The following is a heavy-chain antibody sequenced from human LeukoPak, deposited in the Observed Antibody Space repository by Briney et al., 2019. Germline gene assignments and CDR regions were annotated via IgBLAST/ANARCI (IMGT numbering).Heavy chain of an antibody. J-gene: IGHJ6*04. V-gene: IGHV3-74*01. Sequence: PGGSLRLSCAASGFTFSDNWMHWVRQAPGKGLVWVPRIEGDGTGTVYADSVKGRFTISRDNAKNTLYLQMNSLRAEDTAVYYCTRDYYYRMDVWGKGTTVTVSS. CDR1: GFTFSDNW. CDR2: IEGDGTGT. CDR3: TRDYYYRMDV.